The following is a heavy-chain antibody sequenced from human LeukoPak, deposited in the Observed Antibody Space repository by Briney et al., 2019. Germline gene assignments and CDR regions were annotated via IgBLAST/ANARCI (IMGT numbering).Heavy chain of an antibody. CDR1: GFTFSSYS. CDR3: ARDRDSSGLYYYGMVV. Sequence: GGSLRLSCAASGFTFSSYSMNWVRQAPGKGLEWVSSISSSSSYIYYADSVKGRFTISRDNAKNSLYLQMNSLRAEDTAVYYCARDRDSSGLYYYGMVVWGQGTTVTVSS. J-gene: IGHJ6*02. V-gene: IGHV3-21*01. CDR2: ISSSSSYI. D-gene: IGHD6-19*01.